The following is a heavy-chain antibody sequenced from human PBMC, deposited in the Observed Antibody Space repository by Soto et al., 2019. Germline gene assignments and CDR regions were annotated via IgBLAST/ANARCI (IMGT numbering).Heavy chain of an antibody. V-gene: IGHV3-23*01. Sequence: PGGSLRLSCAASGFTFSGYAMSWVRQAPGKGLEWVSAISGSGGSTYYADSVKGRFTISRDNSKNTLYLQMNSLRAEDTAVYYCAKDHEDGDDSSADRVDWFDPWGQGT. J-gene: IGHJ5*02. CDR2: ISGSGGST. CDR1: GFTFSGYA. CDR3: AKDHEDGDDSSADRVDWFDP. D-gene: IGHD3-22*01.